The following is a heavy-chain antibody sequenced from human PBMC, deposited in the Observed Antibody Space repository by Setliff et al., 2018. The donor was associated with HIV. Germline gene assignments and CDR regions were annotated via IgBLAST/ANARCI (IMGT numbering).Heavy chain of an antibody. D-gene: IGHD6-13*01. J-gene: IGHJ4*02. CDR3: ARDGYSSSWYVISGSFDY. CDR2: VYYSGST. CDR1: GGSISSSSYY. V-gene: IGHV4-39*07. Sequence: LSLTCIVSGGSISSSSYYWGWIRQPPGKGLEWIGTVYYSGSTYYNPSLKSRVTISVDTSENQFSLKLSSVTAADTAVYYCARDGYSSSWYVISGSFDYWGQGILVTSPQ.